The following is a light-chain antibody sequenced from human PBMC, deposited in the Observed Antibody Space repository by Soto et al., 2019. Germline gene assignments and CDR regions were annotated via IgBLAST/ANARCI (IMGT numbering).Light chain of an antibody. CDR2: EGS. CDR3: CSYAGISAYVL. J-gene: IGLJ2*01. CDR1: RRDVGLYNL. V-gene: IGLV2-23*01. Sequence: QSALTQPASVSGSPGQTITISCTGTRRDVGLYNLVSWYQHHPGKAPKLMIYEGSERPSGVSDRFSGSKAGNTASLTISGLQAEDEADYYCCSYAGISAYVLFGGGTKLTVL.